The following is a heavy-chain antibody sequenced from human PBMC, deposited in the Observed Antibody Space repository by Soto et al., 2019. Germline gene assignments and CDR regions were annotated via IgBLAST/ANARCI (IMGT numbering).Heavy chain of an antibody. Sequence: GGSLRLSCAASGFTFDDYAMHWVRQAPGKGLEWVSGISWNSGSMGYADSVKGRFTISRDNAKNSLYLQMNSLRAEDTALYYCAKVRAGTYYYMDVWGKGTTVTSP. D-gene: IGHD1-7*01. J-gene: IGHJ6*03. CDR2: ISWNSGSM. CDR3: AKVRAGTYYYMDV. CDR1: GFTFDDYA. V-gene: IGHV3-9*01.